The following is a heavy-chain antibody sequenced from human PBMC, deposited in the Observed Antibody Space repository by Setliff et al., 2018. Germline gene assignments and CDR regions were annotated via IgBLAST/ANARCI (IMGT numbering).Heavy chain of an antibody. CDR2: IIPGGST. CDR1: GGSFSGYY. V-gene: IGHV4-34*12. CDR3: ARSFSRREKFLLDY. Sequence: KPSETLSLTCGVYGGSFSGYYWSWIRQPPGKRLEWIGEIIPGGSTNYNPSLKSRVTISVDTSKNQFSLKVNSVTVADTAVYYCARSFSRREKFLLDYWGQGALVTVSS. J-gene: IGHJ4*02.